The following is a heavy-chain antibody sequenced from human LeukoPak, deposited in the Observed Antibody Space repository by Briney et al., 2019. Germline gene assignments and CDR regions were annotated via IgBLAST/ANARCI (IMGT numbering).Heavy chain of an antibody. CDR2: ISGDGGST. CDR3: AKDWGAYYDSSGFYSGDFDY. D-gene: IGHD3-22*01. CDR1: GFTFDDYA. V-gene: IGHV3-43*02. Sequence: GGSLRLSCAASGFTFDDYAMHWVRQAPGKGLEWVSLISGDGGSTYYADSVKGRFTISRDNSKNSLYLQMNSLRTEDTASYYCAKDWGAYYDSSGFYSGDFDYWGQGTLVTVSS. J-gene: IGHJ4*02.